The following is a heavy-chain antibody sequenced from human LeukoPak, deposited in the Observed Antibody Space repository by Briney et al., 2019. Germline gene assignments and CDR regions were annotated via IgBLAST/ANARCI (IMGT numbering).Heavy chain of an antibody. D-gene: IGHD6-13*01. CDR1: GYTFTGYY. J-gene: IGHJ4*02. V-gene: IGHV1-2*02. CDR2: INPNGGGT. CDR3: ARVSPYSSSWYWEDY. Sequence: ASVKVSCKASGYTFTGYYMHWVRQAPGQGLEWMGWINPNGGGTNYAQKFQGRVTMTRDTSISTAYMELSRLRSDDTAVYYCARVSPYSSSWYWEDYWGQGTLVTVSS.